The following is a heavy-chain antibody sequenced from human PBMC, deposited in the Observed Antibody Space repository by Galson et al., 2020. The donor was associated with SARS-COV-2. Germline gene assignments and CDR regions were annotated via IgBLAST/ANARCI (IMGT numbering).Heavy chain of an antibody. Sequence: ASVKVSCKASGYTFTSYDINWVRQATGQGLEWMGWMNPNSGNTGYAQKFQGRVTMTRNTSISTAYMELSSLRSEDTAVYYCARNRLMTTVVRESYYYYYGMDVWGQGTTVTVSS. CDR3: ARNRLMTTVVRESYYYYYGMDV. D-gene: IGHD4-17*01. CDR1: GYTFTSYD. CDR2: MNPNSGNT. J-gene: IGHJ6*02. V-gene: IGHV1-8*01.